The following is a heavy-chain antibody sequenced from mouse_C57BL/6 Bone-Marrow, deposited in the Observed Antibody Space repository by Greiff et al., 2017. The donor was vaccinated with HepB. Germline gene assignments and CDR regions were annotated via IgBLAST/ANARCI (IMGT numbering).Heavy chain of an antibody. Sequence: EVQLQQSGAELVRPGASVKLSCTASRFNIKDDYMHWVKQRPEQGLEWIGWIDPENGDTEYASKFQGKATITADTSSNTAYLQLSSLTSEDTAVYYCTTTAYYSNYGFAYWGQGTLVTVSA. CDR1: RFNIKDDY. D-gene: IGHD2-5*01. J-gene: IGHJ3*01. CDR3: TTTAYYSNYGFAY. CDR2: IDPENGDT. V-gene: IGHV14-4*01.